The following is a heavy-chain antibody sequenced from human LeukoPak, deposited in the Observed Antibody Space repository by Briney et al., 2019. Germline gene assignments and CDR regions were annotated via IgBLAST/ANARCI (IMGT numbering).Heavy chain of an antibody. CDR1: GFTFSSYA. J-gene: IGHJ4*02. V-gene: IGHV3-23*01. D-gene: IGHD2-8*01. CDR3: AIVPTSGTYYYFDY. Sequence: GGSLRLSCAASGFTFSSYAMAWVRQALGKGLEWVSAIHSAGRSTYYPDSLKGRVTISRDNSKNTLYLQMKSLRPEDTAVYYCAIVPTSGTYYYFDYWGQGTLVTVSS. CDR2: IHSAGRST.